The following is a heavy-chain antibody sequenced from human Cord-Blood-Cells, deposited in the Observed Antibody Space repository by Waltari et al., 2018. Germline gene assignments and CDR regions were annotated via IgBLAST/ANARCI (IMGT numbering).Heavy chain of an antibody. Sequence: QVQLVQSGAEVKKPGSSVKVSCKASGGTFSSYAISWVRQAPGQGLEWMGGITPIFGTANYAQKFQGRVTITADESTSTAYMELSSLRSEDTAVYYCARGGRGLGYCSSTSCFHFDYWGQGTLVTVSS. D-gene: IGHD2-2*01. CDR3: ARGGRGLGYCSSTSCFHFDY. CDR2: ITPIFGTA. CDR1: GGTFSSYA. J-gene: IGHJ4*02. V-gene: IGHV1-69*01.